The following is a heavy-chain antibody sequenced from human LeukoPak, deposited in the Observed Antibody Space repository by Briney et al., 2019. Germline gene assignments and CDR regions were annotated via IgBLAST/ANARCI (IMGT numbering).Heavy chain of an antibody. D-gene: IGHD3-22*01. V-gene: IGHV3-7*03. J-gene: IGHJ3*02. CDR1: GFTFSSYS. CDR2: IKQDGSEK. Sequence: GGSLRLSCAASGFTFSSYSLNWVRQAPGKGLEWVANIKQDGSEKYYVDSVKGRFTISRDNAKNSLYLQMNSLRAEDTAVYYCARVMFNRAITMIVVVDDAFDIWGQGTMVTVSS. CDR3: ARVMFNRAITMIVVVDDAFDI.